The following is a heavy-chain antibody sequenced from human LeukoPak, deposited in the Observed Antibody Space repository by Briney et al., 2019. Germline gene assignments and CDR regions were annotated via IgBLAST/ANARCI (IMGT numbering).Heavy chain of an antibody. CDR3: ARAPMAKNAFDI. J-gene: IGHJ3*02. D-gene: IGHD5-24*01. CDR1: GGSFSGYY. V-gene: IGHV4-34*01. CDR2: INHSGST. Sequence: SETLSLTCAVYGGSFSGYYWSWIRQPPGKGLEWIGEINHSGSTNYNPSLKSRVTISVDTSKNQFSLKLSSVTAADTAVYYCARAPMAKNAFDIWGQGTMVTVPS.